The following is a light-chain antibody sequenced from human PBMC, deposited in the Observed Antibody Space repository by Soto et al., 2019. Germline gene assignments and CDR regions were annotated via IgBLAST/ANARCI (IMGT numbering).Light chain of an antibody. CDR1: QSVSSNY. CDR2: GAS. Sequence: EIVLTQSPCTLSLSPGERATLSCRASQSVSSNYLAWYQQKPGQAPRLLIYGASSRATGISDRFSGSGSGTDFTLTISGVEPEDFAVYYCQHYGSSPPMYTFGQGTKLEIK. J-gene: IGKJ2*01. CDR3: QHYGSSPPMYT. V-gene: IGKV3-20*01.